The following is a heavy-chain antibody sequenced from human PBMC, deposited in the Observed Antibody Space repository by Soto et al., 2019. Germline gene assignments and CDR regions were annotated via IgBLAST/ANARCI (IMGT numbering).Heavy chain of an antibody. D-gene: IGHD3-22*01. V-gene: IGHV3-23*01. CDR2: ISGGGGST. J-gene: IGHJ4*02. CDR3: AKDPPSYDSSAPFDS. CDR1: GFSFSIYA. Sequence: EVQLLESGGRLVQPGGSLRLSCAASGFSFSIYAMNWVRQAPGKGLEWVSGISGGGGSTYYADSVKGRFTISRDNSKNTLYLQMNSLRVEDTAVYYCAKDPPSYDSSAPFDSWGQGTLVTVSS.